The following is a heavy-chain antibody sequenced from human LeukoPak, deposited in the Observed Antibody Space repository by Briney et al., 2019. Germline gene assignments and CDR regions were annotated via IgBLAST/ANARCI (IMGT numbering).Heavy chain of an antibody. J-gene: IGHJ3*02. V-gene: IGHV4-31*03. Sequence: SQTLPLTCTVSGGSISSGGYYWSWFRQHPGKGLEWIGYIYYSGSTYYNPSLKSRVTISVDTSKNQFSLKLSSVTAADTAVYYCARDGAHSSGWSDVFDIWGQGTMVTVSS. D-gene: IGHD6-19*01. CDR2: IYYSGST. CDR1: GGSISSGGYY. CDR3: ARDGAHSSGWSDVFDI.